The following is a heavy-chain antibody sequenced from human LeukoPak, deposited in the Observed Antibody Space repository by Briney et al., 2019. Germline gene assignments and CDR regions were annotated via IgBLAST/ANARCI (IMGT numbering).Heavy chain of an antibody. CDR3: AKGRSSYYYGSGSFADY. J-gene: IGHJ4*02. CDR2: ISYDGSNK. Sequence: PGRSLRLSCAASGFTFSSYAMHWVRQAPGKGLEWVAVISYDGSNKNYADSVKGRFSISRDNSKNTLYLQMTSLRAEDTAVYYCAKGRSSYYYGSGSFADYWGQGTLVTVSS. CDR1: GFTFSSYA. V-gene: IGHV3-30*04. D-gene: IGHD3-10*01.